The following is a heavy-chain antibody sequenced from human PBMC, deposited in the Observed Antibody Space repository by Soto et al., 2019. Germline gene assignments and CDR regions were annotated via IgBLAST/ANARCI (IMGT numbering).Heavy chain of an antibody. V-gene: IGHV4-34*01. D-gene: IGHD6-19*01. CDR1: GGSFSGYY. Sequence: SETLSLTCAVYGGSFSGYYWSWIRPPPGKGLEWIGEINHSGSTNYNPSLKSRVTISVDTSKNQFSLKLSSVTAADTAVYYCARDSRGSGWYSLFYYGMDVWGQGTTVTVSS. CDR3: ARDSRGSGWYSLFYYGMDV. J-gene: IGHJ6*02. CDR2: INHSGST.